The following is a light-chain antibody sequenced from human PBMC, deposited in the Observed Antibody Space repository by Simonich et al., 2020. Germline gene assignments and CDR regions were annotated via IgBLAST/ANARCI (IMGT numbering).Light chain of an antibody. CDR1: SSDVGGYNY. CDR3: SSYTSSSTWV. J-gene: IGLJ3*02. CDR2: DFS. V-gene: IGLV2-14*01. Sequence: QSALTQPASVSGSPGQSITISCTGTSSDVGGYNYVSWYQQHPGKAPTLMIFDFSQRPAGVSNRFSGSKSGNTASLSISGLQAEDEADYYCSSYTSSSTWVFGGGTKLTVL.